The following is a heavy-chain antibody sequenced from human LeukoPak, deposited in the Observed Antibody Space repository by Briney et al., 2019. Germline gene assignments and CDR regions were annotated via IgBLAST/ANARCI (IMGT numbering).Heavy chain of an antibody. J-gene: IGHJ4*02. CDR2: ISGSSGTT. D-gene: IGHD3-22*01. CDR1: GFTFSNYA. V-gene: IGHV3-23*01. CDR3: ARESYYYDSSGYSPQDY. Sequence: PGGSLRLSCAASGFTFSNYAMSWVRQAPGKGLEWVSAISGSSGTTYYADSVKGRFTISRDNSKNTLYLQMNSLRAEDTAVYYCARESYYYDSSGYSPQDYWGQGTLVTVSS.